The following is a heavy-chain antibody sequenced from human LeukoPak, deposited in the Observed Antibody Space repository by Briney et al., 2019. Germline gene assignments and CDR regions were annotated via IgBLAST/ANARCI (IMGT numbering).Heavy chain of an antibody. CDR1: GYTFTSYG. CDR2: ISAYNGNT. V-gene: IGHV1-18*01. J-gene: IGHJ4*02. CDR3: ARENRYYYDSSGYYASHKFDY. Sequence: ASVKVSCKASGYTFTSYGISWVRQAPGQGLEWMGWISAYNGNTNYAQKFQGRVTMTRDMSTSTVYMELSSLRSEDTAVYYCARENRYYYDSSGYYASHKFDYWGQGTLVTVSS. D-gene: IGHD3-22*01.